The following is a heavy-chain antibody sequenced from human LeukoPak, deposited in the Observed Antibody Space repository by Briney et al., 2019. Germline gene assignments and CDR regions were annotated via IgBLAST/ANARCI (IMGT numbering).Heavy chain of an antibody. V-gene: IGHV4-61*08. D-gene: IGHD2-8*01. Sequence: SETLSLTCTVSGGSISSGGYYWSWIRQPPGKGLEWIGYIYYSRSTNYNPSLKSRATISVDTPKNQFSLKLSSVTAADTAIYYCARYSCPNGVCYYFDYWGQGTLVTVSS. CDR3: ARYSCPNGVCYYFDY. J-gene: IGHJ4*02. CDR1: GGSISSGGYY. CDR2: IYYSRST.